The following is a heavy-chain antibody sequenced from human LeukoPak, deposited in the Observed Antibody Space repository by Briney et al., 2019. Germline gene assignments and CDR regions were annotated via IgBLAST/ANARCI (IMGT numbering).Heavy chain of an antibody. CDR1: GGSISSSSYY. CDR3: ARGPLLWFGEYDY. CDR2: IYYSGST. J-gene: IGHJ4*02. V-gene: IGHV4-39*07. D-gene: IGHD3-10*01. Sequence: SETLSLTCTVSGGSISSSSYYWGWIRQPPGKGLEWIGSIYYSGSTYYNPSLKSRVTISVDTSKNQFSLKLSSVTAADTAVYYCARGPLLWFGEYDYWGQGTLVTVSS.